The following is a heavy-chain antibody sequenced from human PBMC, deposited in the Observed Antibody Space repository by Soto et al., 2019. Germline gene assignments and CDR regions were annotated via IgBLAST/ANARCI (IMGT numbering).Heavy chain of an antibody. CDR2: IYYSGST. V-gene: IGHV4-59*08. J-gene: IGHJ4*02. D-gene: IGHD5-18*01. CDR1: GGSISNYY. Sequence: PSETLSVTCSVSGGSISNYYWSCIRQPPGKGLEWIGYIYYSGSTNYNPSLTSRVTISVDTSKNQFSLKLSSVTAADTAVYYCARHRYSYGVYYFDYWGQGTLVTVSS. CDR3: ARHRYSYGVYYFDY.